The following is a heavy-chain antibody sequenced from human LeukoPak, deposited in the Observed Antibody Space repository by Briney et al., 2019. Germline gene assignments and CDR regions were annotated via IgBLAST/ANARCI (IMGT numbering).Heavy chain of an antibody. CDR2: IIINSSYI. J-gene: IGHJ4*02. V-gene: IGHV3-21*01. CDR1: GFTFSSYS. Sequence: SGGSLRLSCAASGFTFSSYSMNLVRQAPGKGGGWVSSIIINSSYIYYADSVKGRSTISRDNAKNSLYLQMNSLRAEDTAVYYCARVEMVAAAGKVDYWGQGTLVTVSS. CDR3: ARVEMVAAAGKVDY. D-gene: IGHD6-13*01.